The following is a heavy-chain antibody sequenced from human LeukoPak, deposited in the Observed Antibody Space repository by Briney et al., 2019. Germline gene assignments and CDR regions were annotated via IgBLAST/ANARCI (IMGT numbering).Heavy chain of an antibody. Sequence: RASVKVSCKASGYTFTSYDINWVRQATGQGLEWMGWMNPNSGNTGYAQKFQGRVTMTRNTSISTAYMELSSLRSEDTAVYYCARYPLWFGENYMDVWGKGTTVTVSS. CDR2: MNPNSGNT. CDR1: GYTFTSYD. J-gene: IGHJ6*03. V-gene: IGHV1-8*01. D-gene: IGHD3-10*01. CDR3: ARYPLWFGENYMDV.